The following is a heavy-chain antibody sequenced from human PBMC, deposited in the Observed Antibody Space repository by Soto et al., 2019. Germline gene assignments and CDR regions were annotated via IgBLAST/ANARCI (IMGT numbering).Heavy chain of an antibody. CDR3: GASGPGLFAGYSRGNMGV. CDR1: GYKFTAYF. D-gene: IGHD3-9*01. V-gene: IGHV1-2*02. Sequence: QVHLVQSGSEVKKPGATVMVSCKASGYKFTAYFIHWVRQAPGQGPEWMGWINPNSGRTHFAQKFQGRVTLSRDTSISTAFLELASLTSDATAVYYWGASGPGLFAGYSRGNMGVWGQGTTVTVSS. J-gene: IGHJ6*01. CDR2: INPNSGRT.